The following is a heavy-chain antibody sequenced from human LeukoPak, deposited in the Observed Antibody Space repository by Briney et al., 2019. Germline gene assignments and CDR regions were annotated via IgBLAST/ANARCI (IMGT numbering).Heavy chain of an antibody. J-gene: IGHJ5*02. CDR2: ISGSGGNT. V-gene: IGHV3-23*01. CDR1: GFTFSSYA. Sequence: SGGSLRLSCAASGFTFSSYAMNWVRQAPGEGLEWVSSISGSGGNTYYADSVKGRFTISRDNSKNTLYLQMNSLRAEDTAVYYCAKSGILGAIFRYGFDPWGQGTLVTVSS. CDR3: AKSGILGAIFRYGFDP. D-gene: IGHD1-26*01.